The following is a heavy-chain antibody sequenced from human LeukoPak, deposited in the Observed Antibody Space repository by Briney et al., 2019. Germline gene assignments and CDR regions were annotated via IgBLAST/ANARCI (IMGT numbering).Heavy chain of an antibody. J-gene: IGHJ4*02. D-gene: IGHD3-22*01. CDR2: ISGSGGST. Sequence: GGSLRLSCAVSGITLSNYGMSWVRQAPGKGLEWVAGISGSGGSTNYADPVKGRFTISRDNPKNTLFLQMKSLRAEDTAVYFCAKRGVVIRVILVGFHKEAYYFDSWGQGALVTVSS. V-gene: IGHV3-23*01. CDR3: AKRGVVIRVILVGFHKEAYYFDS. CDR1: GITLSNYG.